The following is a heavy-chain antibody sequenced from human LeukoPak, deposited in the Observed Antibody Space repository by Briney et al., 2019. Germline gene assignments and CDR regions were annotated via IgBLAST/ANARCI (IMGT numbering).Heavy chain of an antibody. CDR3: ARMGSSGYYEY. V-gene: IGHV3-7*01. D-gene: IGHD3-22*01. CDR1: EFTFSSYW. CDR2: IRGDGSEK. J-gene: IGHJ4*02. Sequence: PGGSLRLSCAASEFTFSSYWMCWVRQAPGKGLEWVANIRGDGSEKYYVGSVKGRFTISRDNAKNSLYLQMNSLRVEDTALYYCARMGSSGYYEYWGQGTQVTVSS.